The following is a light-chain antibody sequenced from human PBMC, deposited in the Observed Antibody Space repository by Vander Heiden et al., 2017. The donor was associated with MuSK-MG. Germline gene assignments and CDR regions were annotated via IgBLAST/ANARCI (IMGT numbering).Light chain of an antibody. V-gene: IGKV1-39*01. Sequence: DVLITQSPSYLSASVGDRVTITCRASESIRRYLNWYQYKPGKAPQLLIYATSSLQNGVPSRFSGSGSGTDFTLTITALRPEDFATYYCQQSFSSYTFGPGTKVQIK. J-gene: IGKJ2*01. CDR2: ATS. CDR3: QQSFSSYT. CDR1: ESIRRY.